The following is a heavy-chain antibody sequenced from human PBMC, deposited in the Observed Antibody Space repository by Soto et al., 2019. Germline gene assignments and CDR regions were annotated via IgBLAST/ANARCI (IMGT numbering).Heavy chain of an antibody. Sequence: GGSLRLSCAASGFTFSSYDMHWVRQATGKGLEWVSAIGTAGDTYYPGSVKGRFTISRENAKNSLYLQMNSLRAGDTAVYYCARAGNILTGYSNAFDIWGQGTMVTVSS. CDR1: GFTFSSYD. CDR2: IGTAGDT. D-gene: IGHD3-9*01. J-gene: IGHJ3*02. CDR3: ARAGNILTGYSNAFDI. V-gene: IGHV3-13*01.